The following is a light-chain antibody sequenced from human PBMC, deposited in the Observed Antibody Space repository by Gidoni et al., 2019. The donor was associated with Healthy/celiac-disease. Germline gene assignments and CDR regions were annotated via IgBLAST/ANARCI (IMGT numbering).Light chain of an antibody. Sequence: EIAMGQSPCTLSLAPGERATLSSRASQSVSSSYFAWYQQKPGQAPRLLIYGASSRATGIPDRFSGSGSGTDFTLTISRLEPEDFAVYYCQQYGSSPITFGQGTRLEIK. V-gene: IGKV3-20*01. CDR1: QSVSSSY. J-gene: IGKJ5*01. CDR2: GAS. CDR3: QQYGSSPIT.